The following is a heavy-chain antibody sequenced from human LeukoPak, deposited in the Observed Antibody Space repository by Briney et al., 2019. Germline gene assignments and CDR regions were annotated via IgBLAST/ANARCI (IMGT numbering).Heavy chain of an antibody. D-gene: IGHD2-2*01. CDR1: GFTFSSYA. Sequence: GGSLRLSCAASGFTFSSYAMHWVRQAPGKGLEYVSAISSNGGSTYYANSVKGRFTISRDNSKNTLYLQMGSLRAEDMAVYYCARDSSSFRSYWYFDVWGRGTLVTVSS. CDR3: ARDSSSFRSYWYFDV. CDR2: ISSNGGST. J-gene: IGHJ2*01. V-gene: IGHV3-64*01.